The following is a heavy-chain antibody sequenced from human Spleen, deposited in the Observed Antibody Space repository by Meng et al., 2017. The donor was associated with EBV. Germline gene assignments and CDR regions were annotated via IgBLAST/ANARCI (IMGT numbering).Heavy chain of an antibody. V-gene: IGHV4-34*01. CDR2: INHSGST. CDR1: GGSSSGYY. D-gene: IGHD6-19*01. Sequence: QGPLQRWGSGLLKPSETLSLTCAVYGGSSSGYYWSWIRQPPGKGLEWIGEINHSGSTNYNPSLKSRVTISVDTSKNQFSLKLSSVTAADTAVYYCARPFPSWQSPRLDPFGAWGQGTLVTVSS. J-gene: IGHJ5*02. CDR3: ARPFPSWQSPRLDPFGA.